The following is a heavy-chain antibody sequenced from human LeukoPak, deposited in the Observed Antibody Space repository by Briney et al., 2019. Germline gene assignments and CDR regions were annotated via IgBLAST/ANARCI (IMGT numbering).Heavy chain of an antibody. D-gene: IGHD3-10*01. V-gene: IGHV4-59*08. CDR3: AGSYYRTPCYYYGMDV. J-gene: IGHJ6*02. Sequence: PSETLSLTCTVSGGSISSYYWSWIRQPPGKGLEWIGYIYYSGSTNYNPSLKSRVTISVDTSKNQFSLKLSSVTAADTAVYYCAGSYYRTPCYYYGMDVWGQGTTVTVSS. CDR1: GGSISSYY. CDR2: IYYSGST.